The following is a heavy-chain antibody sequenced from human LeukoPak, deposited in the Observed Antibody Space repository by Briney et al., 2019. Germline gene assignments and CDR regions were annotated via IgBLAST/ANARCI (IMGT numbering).Heavy chain of an antibody. Sequence: GGSLRLSCAASGFTVSSNYMSWVRQAPGKGLEWVSTISTSGVSTYYADSVKGRFAISRDNSKNTLYLQMNSLRAEDTAVYYCAAGSGLDYWGQGTLVTVSS. J-gene: IGHJ4*02. CDR1: GFTVSSNY. D-gene: IGHD3-10*01. CDR3: AAGSGLDY. V-gene: IGHV3-23*01. CDR2: ISTSGVST.